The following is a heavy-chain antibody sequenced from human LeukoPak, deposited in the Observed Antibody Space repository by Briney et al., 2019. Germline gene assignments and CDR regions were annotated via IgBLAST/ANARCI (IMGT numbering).Heavy chain of an antibody. D-gene: IGHD5-18*01. CDR1: GFTFSSYA. J-gene: IGHJ5*02. Sequence: GGSLRLSCAASGFTFSSYAMSWVRQAPGKGLEWVSAISGSGGSTYYADSVKGRFTISRDNSKNTLYLQMNSLRAEDTAVYYCAKEARSPSYSYSWLRTTDPNWFDPWGQGTLVTVSS. CDR3: AKEARSPSYSYSWLRTTDPNWFDP. CDR2: ISGSGGST. V-gene: IGHV3-23*01.